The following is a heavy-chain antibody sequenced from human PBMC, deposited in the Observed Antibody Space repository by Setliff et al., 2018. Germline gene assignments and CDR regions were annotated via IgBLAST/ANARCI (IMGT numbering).Heavy chain of an antibody. CDR2: IYYSGST. Sequence: SETLSLTCTVSGDSISSYYWSWIRQPPGKGLEWIGYIYYSGSTNYNPSLKSRVTMSVATFENHFSLKLNSLTAADTAVYYCARDPGFHSGTWCLGDWGQGTQVTVSS. CDR3: ARDPGFHSGTWCLGD. J-gene: IGHJ4*02. CDR1: GDSISSYY. D-gene: IGHD2-8*01. V-gene: IGHV4-59*12.